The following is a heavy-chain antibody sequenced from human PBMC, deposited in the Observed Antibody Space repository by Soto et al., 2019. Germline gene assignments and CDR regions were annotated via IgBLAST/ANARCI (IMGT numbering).Heavy chain of an antibody. D-gene: IGHD2-21*02. V-gene: IGHV3-48*02. CDR1: GFTFSSYS. CDR3: ARSLGDPVGGWFNP. Sequence: VGSLRLSCAASGFTFSSYSMNWVRQAPGKGLEWVSYISSSSSTIYYADSVKGRFTISRDNAKNSLYLQMNSLRDEDTAVYYCARSLGDPVGGWFNPWGQGTLVTVSS. J-gene: IGHJ5*02. CDR2: ISSSSSTI.